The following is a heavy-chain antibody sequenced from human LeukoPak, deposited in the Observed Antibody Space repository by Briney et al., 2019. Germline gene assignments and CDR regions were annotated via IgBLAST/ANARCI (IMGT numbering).Heavy chain of an antibody. CDR3: AVLTDYGDYAVFDY. Sequence: SETLSLTCTVSGGSISSYYWSWIRQPPGKGLEWIGYIYYSGSTNYNPSLKSRVTISVDTSKNQFSLKLSSVTAADTAVYYCAVLTDYGDYAVFDYWGQGTLVTVSS. CDR1: GGSISSYY. J-gene: IGHJ4*02. D-gene: IGHD4-17*01. V-gene: IGHV4-59*01. CDR2: IYYSGST.